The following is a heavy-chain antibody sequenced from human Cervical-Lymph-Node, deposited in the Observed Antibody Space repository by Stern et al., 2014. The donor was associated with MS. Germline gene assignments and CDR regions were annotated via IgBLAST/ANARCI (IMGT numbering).Heavy chain of an antibody. CDR3: VGRGDEGFDH. CDR2: MKPPTGDP. V-gene: IGHV1-2*02. CDR1: GYTFTAYF. J-gene: IGHJ4*02. Sequence: VQLLESGAEVREPGASVKVSCKASGYTFTAYFVNWVRQARGQGLEWMGRMKPPTGDPNDGQYFQVMVTMTSDTSIRTAYNAVSSLKYDDTAVYYCVGRGDEGFDHWGQGTLVTVS. D-gene: IGHD3-10*01.